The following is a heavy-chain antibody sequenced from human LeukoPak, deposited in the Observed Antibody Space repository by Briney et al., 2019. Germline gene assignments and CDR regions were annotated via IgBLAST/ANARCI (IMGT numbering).Heavy chain of an antibody. D-gene: IGHD5-24*01. CDR2: ISQDGIEK. J-gene: IGHJ3*01. Sequence: TGGPLRLSCAASGFTFTTYWMSWVRQAPGKGLEWVANISQDGIEKYYVASVRGRLTISRDNAKNSIYVQMNSLRAEDAAVYYCARGFDGYYGFDLWGQGTMVTVSS. CDR1: GFTFTTYW. CDR3: ARGFDGYYGFDL. V-gene: IGHV3-7*05.